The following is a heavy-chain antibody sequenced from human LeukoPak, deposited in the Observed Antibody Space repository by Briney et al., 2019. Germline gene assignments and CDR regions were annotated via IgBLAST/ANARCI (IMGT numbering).Heavy chain of an antibody. D-gene: IGHD6-19*01. J-gene: IGHJ4*02. Sequence: RGSLRLSCAASGFTFSSYAMNWVRQAPGKGLEWVSVISSRGGTTYYSDSVKGRFIISRDNSTNTLYLQMNSLRAEDTAVYYCAKAGIAVPATPEYCGQGTQVTVSS. CDR1: GFTFSSYA. CDR3: AKAGIAVPATPEY. CDR2: ISSRGGTT. V-gene: IGHV3-23*01.